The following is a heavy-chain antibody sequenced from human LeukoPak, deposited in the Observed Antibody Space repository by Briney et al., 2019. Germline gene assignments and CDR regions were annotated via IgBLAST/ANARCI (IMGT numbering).Heavy chain of an antibody. D-gene: IGHD5-18*01. J-gene: IGHJ6*02. CDR3: ATIDSPQYHNAMDV. Sequence: GAAVNLSCKVSDYVLTELSIHWVRQAPGQGLEWVGGLDPEAGERIYAQGFHGRITITEDTSTDTAYMEISSLRSDDTAIYFCATIDSPQYHNAMDVWGQGTAV. V-gene: IGHV1-24*01. CDR1: DYVLTELS. CDR2: LDPEAGER.